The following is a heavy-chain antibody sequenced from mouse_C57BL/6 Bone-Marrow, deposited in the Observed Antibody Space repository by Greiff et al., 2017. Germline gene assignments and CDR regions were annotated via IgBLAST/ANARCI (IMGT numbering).Heavy chain of an antibody. CDR1: GFTFTGYW. CDR3: ARSDGSSLFAY. Sequence: QVQLQQSGAELAKPGASVKLSCKASGFTFTGYWMHWVQQRPGQGLEWIGYINPSSGYTKYNQKFKDKATLTADKSSSTAYMQLSSLTSEASAVYYGARSDGSSLFAYWGKGTLVTVSA. V-gene: IGHV1-7*01. D-gene: IGHD1-1*01. CDR2: INPSSGYT. J-gene: IGHJ3*01.